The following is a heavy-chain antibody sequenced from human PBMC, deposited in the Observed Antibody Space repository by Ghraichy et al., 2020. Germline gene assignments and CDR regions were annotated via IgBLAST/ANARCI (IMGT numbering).Heavy chain of an antibody. V-gene: IGHV1-69*13. CDR1: GGTFSSYA. Sequence: SVKVSCKASGGTFSSYAISWVRQAPGQGLEWMGGITPIFGTANYAQKFQGRVTITADESTSTAYMELSSLRSEDTAVYYCARSEYSYGSWGFDYWGQGTLVTVSS. CDR3: ARSEYSYGSWGFDY. CDR2: ITPIFGTA. J-gene: IGHJ4*02. D-gene: IGHD5-18*01.